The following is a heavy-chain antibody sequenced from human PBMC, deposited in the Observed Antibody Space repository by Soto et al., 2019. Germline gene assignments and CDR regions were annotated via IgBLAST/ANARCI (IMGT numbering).Heavy chain of an antibody. J-gene: IGHJ4*02. CDR3: ERHSRTLPVY. CDR1: GFTFSAYW. CDR2: INQDGSVE. V-gene: IGHV3-7*01. Sequence: EVQLVESGGGLVQPGGSLRLSCVASGFTFSAYWMSWVRQAPGRGLEWVANINQDGSVEQYVDSMKGRFTISRDNAKNSLYLQMNSLRAEDTAVYYCERHSRTLPVYWGQGTLVTVSS. D-gene: IGHD2-21*02.